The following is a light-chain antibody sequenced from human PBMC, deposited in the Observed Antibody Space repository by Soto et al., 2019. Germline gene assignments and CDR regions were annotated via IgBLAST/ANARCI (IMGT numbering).Light chain of an antibody. CDR2: GAS. CDR3: QQYYNWPLT. J-gene: IGKJ5*01. Sequence: EIVVKLSPAALPVSPGERAALSCRASQSVSSDLAWYHQKPGQAPRLLIYGASTRATGIPARFSGSGSGTDYIVTISSLQSEDFAVYYCQQYYNWPLTFGQGGRLEI. CDR1: QSVSSD. V-gene: IGKV3-15*01.